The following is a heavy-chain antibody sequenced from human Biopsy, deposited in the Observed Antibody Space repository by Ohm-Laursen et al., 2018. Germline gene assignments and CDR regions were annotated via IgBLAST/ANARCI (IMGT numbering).Heavy chain of an antibody. V-gene: IGHV1-2*02. D-gene: IGHD2-8*01. CDR3: ARDPLNGHKHFDY. CDR2: INCKTGAT. CDR1: SYTFTDYN. Sequence: AASVTVSCKVSSYTFTDYNIHWMRQAPGRGLEWLGYINCKTGATNYTQKFQGTVTMTRDTSISTAYLSLGSLRSADTAIYYCARDPLNGHKHFDYWGQGSLVTVSS. J-gene: IGHJ4*02.